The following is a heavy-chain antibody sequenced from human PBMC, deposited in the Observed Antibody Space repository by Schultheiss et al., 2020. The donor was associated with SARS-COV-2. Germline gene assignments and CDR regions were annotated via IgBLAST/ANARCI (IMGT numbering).Heavy chain of an antibody. J-gene: IGHJ3*02. D-gene: IGHD5-18*01. CDR1: GFMFSDYG. Sequence: GESLKISCSTSGFMFSDYGMHWVRQAPGKGLVWVSRINSDGSSTSYADSVKGRFTISRDNSKNTLYLQMNSLRAEDTAVYYCARSDRGYSYSKDAFDIWGQGTMVTVSS. V-gene: IGHV3-74*01. CDR3: ARSDRGYSYSKDAFDI. CDR2: INSDGSST.